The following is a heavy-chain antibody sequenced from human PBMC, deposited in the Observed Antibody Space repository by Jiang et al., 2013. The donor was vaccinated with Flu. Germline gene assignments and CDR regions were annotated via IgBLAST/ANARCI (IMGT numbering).Heavy chain of an antibody. D-gene: IGHD4-17*01. V-gene: IGHV5-51*01. CDR2: IYPGDSDT. CDR1: GYSFTSYW. CDR3: ARRGITTVTSWWYFDL. Sequence: GAEVKKPGESLKISCKGSGYSFTSYWIGWVRQMPGKGLEWMGIIYPGDSDTRYSPSFQGQVTISADKSISTAYLQWSSLKASDTAMYYCARRGITTVTSWWYFDLWGRGTLVTVSS. J-gene: IGHJ2*01.